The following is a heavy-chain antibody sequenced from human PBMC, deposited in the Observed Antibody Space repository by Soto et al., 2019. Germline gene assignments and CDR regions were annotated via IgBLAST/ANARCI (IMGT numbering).Heavy chain of an antibody. V-gene: IGHV3-15*01. CDR2: IKSKTDGGTT. CDR1: GFTFSNAW. J-gene: IGHJ4*02. D-gene: IGHD1-26*01. Sequence: EVQLVESGGGLVKPGGSLRLSCAASGFTFSNAWMSWVRQAPGKGLEWVGRIKSKTDGGTTDYAAPVKGRFTISRDDSKNTLYLQMNSLKTEDTAVYCCTTAPPIVGIYYFDYWGQGTLVTVSS. CDR3: TTAPPIVGIYYFDY.